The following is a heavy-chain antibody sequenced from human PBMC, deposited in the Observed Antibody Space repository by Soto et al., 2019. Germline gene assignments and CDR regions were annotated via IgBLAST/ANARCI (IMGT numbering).Heavy chain of an antibody. CDR1: EFTFNNAW. CDR3: PTGMTTVTAVFAF. Sequence: GGSLRLPCKVYEFTFNNAWMSWVRQGPGKGLEWVGRIKRNTEGGTTNYAAPVKGRFTISRDDAKNTLYLQMNSLQSDDTGIYYCPTGMTTVTAVFAFWGQGTLVTVSS. V-gene: IGHV3-15*01. J-gene: IGHJ4*02. D-gene: IGHD4-17*01. CDR2: IKRNTEGGTT.